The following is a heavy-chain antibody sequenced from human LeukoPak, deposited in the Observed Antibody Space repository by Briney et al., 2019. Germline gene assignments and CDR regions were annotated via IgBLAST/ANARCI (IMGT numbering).Heavy chain of an antibody. J-gene: IGHJ4*02. V-gene: IGHV1-69*05. CDR2: IIPIFGTA. D-gene: IGHD5-12*01. CDR1: GGTFSSYA. CDR3: ARGDVDIVANVDY. Sequence: ASVKVSCKASGGTFSSYAISWVRQAPGQGLEWMGRIIPIFGTANYAQKFQGRVAITTDESTSTAYMELSSLRSEDTAVYYCARGDVDIVANVDYWGQGTLVTVSS.